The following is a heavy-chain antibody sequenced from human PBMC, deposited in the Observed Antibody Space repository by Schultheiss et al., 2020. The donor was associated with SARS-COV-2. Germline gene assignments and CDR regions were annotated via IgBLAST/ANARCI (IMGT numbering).Heavy chain of an antibody. J-gene: IGHJ4*02. D-gene: IGHD3-10*01. Sequence: SETLSLTCTVSGGSITSYHWSWIRQTPEKGLEWIGYIHFLGRIAYNPSLKGRVTISGDMSKSQFSLNLNSVTAADTAVYYCARGEILSFETLYSLVYWGQGTLVTVSS. CDR2: IHFLGRI. CDR1: GGSITSYH. CDR3: ARGEILSFETLYSLVY. V-gene: IGHV4-59*01.